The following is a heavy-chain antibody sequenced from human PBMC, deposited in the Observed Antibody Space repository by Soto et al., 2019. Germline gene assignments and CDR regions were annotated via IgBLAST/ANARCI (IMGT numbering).Heavy chain of an antibody. D-gene: IGHD5-12*01. J-gene: IGHJ4*02. V-gene: IGHV3-21*01. CDR3: ARVAGYSGYVDY. CDR1: GFTFSSYA. CDR2: ISSSSSYI. Sequence: GGSLRLSCEGSGFTFSSYAMNWVRQAPGKGLEWVSSISSSSSYIYYADSVKGRFTISRDNAKNSLYLQMNSLRAEDTAVYYCARVAGYSGYVDYWGQGTLVTVSS.